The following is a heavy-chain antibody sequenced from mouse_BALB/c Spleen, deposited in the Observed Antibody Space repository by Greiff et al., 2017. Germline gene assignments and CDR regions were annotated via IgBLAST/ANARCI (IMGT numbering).Heavy chain of an antibody. CDR1: GFTFSDYY. CDR2: ISDGGSYT. CDR3: ARETTMITTAWFAY. D-gene: IGHD2-4*01. Sequence: EVQLVESGGGLVKPGGSLKLSCAASGFTFSDYYMYWVRQTPEKRLEWVATISDGGSYTYYPDSVKGRFTISRDNAKNNLYLQMSSLKSEDTAMYYCARETTMITTAWFAYWGQGTLVTVSA. V-gene: IGHV5-4*02. J-gene: IGHJ3*01.